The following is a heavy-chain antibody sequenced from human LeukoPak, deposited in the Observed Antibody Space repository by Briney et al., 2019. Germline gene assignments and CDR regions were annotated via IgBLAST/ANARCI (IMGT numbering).Heavy chain of an antibody. J-gene: IGHJ4*02. CDR2: INWYGSRI. D-gene: IGHD3-10*01. Sequence: GGSPRLSCAASGFTFDDHTMHWVGEGRGKGREWGSLINWYGSRITYADPVKGRLTISRENRKNSLYLQMNSLKTEDTALYYCAKEHPSGSFDWGKGILVTVSS. CDR1: GFTFDDHT. CDR3: AKEHPSGSFD. V-gene: IGHV3-43*01.